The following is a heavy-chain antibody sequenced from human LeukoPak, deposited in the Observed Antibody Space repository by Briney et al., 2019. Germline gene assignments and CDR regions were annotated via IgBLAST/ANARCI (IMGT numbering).Heavy chain of an antibody. CDR2: INPNSGGT. CDR3: AREYSSGWYYFDY. D-gene: IGHD6-19*01. V-gene: IGHV1-2*05. Sequence: ASVKVSCKASGYTFTGYYMHWVRQAPGQGLEWMGRINPNSGGTNYAQKFQGRVTMTRDTSISTAYMELSRLRSDDTVVYYCAREYSSGWYYFDYWGQGTLVTVSS. J-gene: IGHJ4*02. CDR1: GYTFTGYY.